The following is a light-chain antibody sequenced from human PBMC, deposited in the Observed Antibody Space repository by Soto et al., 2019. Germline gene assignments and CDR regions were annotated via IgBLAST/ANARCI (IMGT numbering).Light chain of an antibody. CDR3: QLYRSSPIT. CDR2: TAS. J-gene: IGKJ5*01. V-gene: IGKV3-20*01. Sequence: NVCTQSLGTLSLSPGERGTLSCRASQTVSSSYLAWYQQKPGQAPRLLIYTASSRATGIPDRFSGSGSGTDFSLTISRLEPEDFAVYYCQLYRSSPITVGPATRLEIK. CDR1: QTVSSSY.